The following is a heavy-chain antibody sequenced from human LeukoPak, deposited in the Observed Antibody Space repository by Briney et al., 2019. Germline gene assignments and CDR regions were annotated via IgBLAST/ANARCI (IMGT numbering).Heavy chain of an antibody. J-gene: IGHJ3*02. D-gene: IGHD6-13*01. CDR3: AREASSSRDSDAFDI. Sequence: SETLSLTCTVSGGSISSSNWWSWVRQPPGKGLEWIGEIYHSESTNYNPSLKSRVTISVDKSKNQFSLKLSSVTAADTAVYYCAREASSSRDSDAFDIWGQGTMVTVSS. V-gene: IGHV4-4*02. CDR2: IYHSEST. CDR1: GGSISSSNW.